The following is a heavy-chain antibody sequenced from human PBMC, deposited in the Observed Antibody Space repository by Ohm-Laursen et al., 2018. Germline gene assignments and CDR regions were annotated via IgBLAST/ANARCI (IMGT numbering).Heavy chain of an antibody. D-gene: IGHD4-17*01. CDR1: GFTFSSYE. J-gene: IGHJ4*02. Sequence: SLRLSCSASGFTFSSYEMNWVRQPPGKGLEWVSYISSSGSTIYYADSVKDRFTISRDNAKNSLYLQMNSLRAEDTAVYYCAKRSYGDYVRKERYFDYWGQGTLVTVSS. CDR2: ISSSGSTI. CDR3: AKRSYGDYVRKERYFDY. V-gene: IGHV3-48*03.